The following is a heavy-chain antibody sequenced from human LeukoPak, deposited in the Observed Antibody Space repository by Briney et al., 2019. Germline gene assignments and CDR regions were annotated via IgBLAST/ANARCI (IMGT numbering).Heavy chain of an antibody. D-gene: IGHD1-1*01. CDR2: IKQDGSEK. CDR3: ARVAVGELEWFDY. V-gene: IGHV3-7*01. CDR1: GGSFSGYY. Sequence: ETLSLTCAVYGGSFSGYYWSWVRQAPGKGLEWVANIKQDGSEKYYVDSVKGRFTISRDNAKNSLYLQMNSLRAEDTAVYYCARVAVGELEWFDYWGQGTLVTVSS. J-gene: IGHJ4*02.